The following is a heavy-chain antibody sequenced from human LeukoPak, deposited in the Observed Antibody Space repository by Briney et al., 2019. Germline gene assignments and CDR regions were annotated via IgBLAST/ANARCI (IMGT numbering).Heavy chain of an antibody. V-gene: IGHV4-59*11. J-gene: IGHJ5*02. CDR2: IYYSGST. Sequence: SETLSLTCTVSGGSISSLYWSWIRQPPGKGLEWIGYIYYSGSTNYNPSLKSRVSISIDTSKSQFSLKVSSVTAADTAVYYCARHGTTGTNLNWFDPWGQGTLVTVSS. D-gene: IGHD1-1*01. CDR3: ARHGTTGTNLNWFDP. CDR1: GGSISSLY.